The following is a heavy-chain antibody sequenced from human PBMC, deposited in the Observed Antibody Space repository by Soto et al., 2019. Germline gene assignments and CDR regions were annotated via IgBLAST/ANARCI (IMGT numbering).Heavy chain of an antibody. D-gene: IGHD5-18*01. CDR2: ISPYNGMT. CDR3: GRCRTDSYAMDV. V-gene: IGHV1-18*01. CDR1: GYSFTSYG. J-gene: IGHJ6*02. Sequence: GASVKVSCKASGYSFTSYGIGWVRQVPGQGPEWMGWISPYNGMTNYAQSVKGRVVMTTDISTNTVYLELRSLRSDDSAIYYCGRCRTDSYAMDVWGQGTTVTVSS.